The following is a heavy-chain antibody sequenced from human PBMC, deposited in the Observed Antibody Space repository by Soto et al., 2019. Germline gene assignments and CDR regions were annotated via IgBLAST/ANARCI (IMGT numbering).Heavy chain of an antibody. J-gene: IGHJ4*01. V-gene: IGHV3-48*02. CDR1: GFSFTSYS. CDR2: ISPGGETV. CDR3: ARLPKGSVVTG. D-gene: IGHD2-21*02. Sequence: LVESGGGLVRPGGSLRLSCAASGFSFTSYSLDWVRQAPGRRPEWLAYISPGGETVHYADSVKGRFTISRDVSRNSLSLQMNGLTDEDTAMYYCARLPKGSVVTGWGQGSLVTVSS.